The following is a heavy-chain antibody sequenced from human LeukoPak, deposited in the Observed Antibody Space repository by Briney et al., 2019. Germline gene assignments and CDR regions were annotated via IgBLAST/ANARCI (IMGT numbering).Heavy chain of an antibody. J-gene: IGHJ4*02. CDR2: INPSGGST. CDR3: AAQIASSSWYSASDY. D-gene: IGHD6-13*01. V-gene: IGHV1-46*01. CDR1: GYTFTSYY. Sequence: GGSVKVSCKASGYTFTSYYMHWVRQAPGQGLEWMGIINPSGGSTSYAQKFQGRVTMTRDTYTSTVYMELSSLRSEDTAVYYCAAQIASSSWYSASDYWGRGTLVTVSS.